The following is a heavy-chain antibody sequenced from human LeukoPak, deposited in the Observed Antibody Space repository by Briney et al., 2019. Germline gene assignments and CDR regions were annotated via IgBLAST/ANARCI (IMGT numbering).Heavy chain of an antibody. Sequence: VASVKVSCKASGYTFTSYAMNWVRQAPGQGLEWMGWINTNTGNPTYAQGFTGRFVFSLDTSVSTAYLQISSLKAEDTAVYYCARDGWGSYYHDAFDIWGQGTMVTVSS. CDR3: ARDGWGSYYHDAFDI. V-gene: IGHV7-4-1*02. J-gene: IGHJ3*02. CDR2: INTNTGNP. CDR1: GYTFTSYA. D-gene: IGHD1-26*01.